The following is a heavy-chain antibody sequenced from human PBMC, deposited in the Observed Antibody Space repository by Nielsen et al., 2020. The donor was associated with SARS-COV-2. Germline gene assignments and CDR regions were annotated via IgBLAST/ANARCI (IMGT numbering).Heavy chain of an antibody. D-gene: IGHD3-10*01. Sequence: GALKISRAASGFTFNIYAMAWVRRAPGRGLQWVTGVSASGGSTYYTDSVKGRFSISRDNSKNTLFLQMHSLRVEDTALYYCAKDGVVRGDALDLWGQGTMVTVSS. CDR2: VSASGGST. CDR1: GFTFNIYA. J-gene: IGHJ3*01. CDR3: AKDGVVRGDALDL. V-gene: IGHV3-23*01.